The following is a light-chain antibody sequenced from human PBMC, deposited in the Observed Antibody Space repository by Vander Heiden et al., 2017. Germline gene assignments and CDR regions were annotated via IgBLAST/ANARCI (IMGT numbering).Light chain of an antibody. J-gene: IGKJ3*01. CDR3: QQHSNWPLFT. CDR2: DAS. Sequence: EIVLTQSPATLSLSPGETATLSCRAGKRAISYLAWYQEKPGQAPSLLIYDASSRATGIPARFSGGGSGTDFTLTISSREPEDFAVYYCQQHSNWPLFTFGPGTKVEIK. CDR1: KRAISY. V-gene: IGKV3-11*01.